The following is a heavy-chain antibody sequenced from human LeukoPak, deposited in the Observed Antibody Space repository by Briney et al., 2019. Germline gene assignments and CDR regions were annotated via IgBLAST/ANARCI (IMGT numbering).Heavy chain of an antibody. CDR2: ISSSGNTK. CDR3: GRLPLPKYCSSTSCYRGGNYYYGMDV. J-gene: IGHJ6*02. Sequence: PGGSLRLSCAASGFTFSDFYMSWIRQAPGKGLEWVSYISSSGNTKYYADSVKGRFTMSRDNAKNSLYLQMDSLRVEDTAVYYCGRLPLPKYCSSTSCYRGGNYYYGMDVWGQGTTVTVSS. D-gene: IGHD2-2*01. V-gene: IGHV3-11*01. CDR1: GFTFSDFY.